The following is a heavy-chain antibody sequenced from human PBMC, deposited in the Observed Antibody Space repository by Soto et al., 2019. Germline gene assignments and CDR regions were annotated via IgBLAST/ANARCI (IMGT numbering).Heavy chain of an antibody. V-gene: IGHV3-21*01. J-gene: IGHJ4*02. Sequence: EVQLVESGGGLVKPGGSLRLSCAASGFTFSSYSMHWVRQAPGKGLEWVSSISSSSSYIYYADSVKCRFTISRDNAKNSLYLQMNSLRAEDTAVYYCARDPYYYDTSGYYYWGQGTLVTVSS. D-gene: IGHD3-22*01. CDR2: ISSSSSYI. CDR3: ARDPYYYDTSGYYY. CDR1: GFTFSSYS.